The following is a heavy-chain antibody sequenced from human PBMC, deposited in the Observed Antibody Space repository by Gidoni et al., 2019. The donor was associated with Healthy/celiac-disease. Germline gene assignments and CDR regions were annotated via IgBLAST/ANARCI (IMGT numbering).Heavy chain of an antibody. J-gene: IGHJ6*02. CDR3: ARLVGDCSSTSCYTLKGMDV. Sequence: QLQLHQSGPALVKPSETLSLTCPVSGRSISSSRSYLGLIRPPPGKGLEWIWSISYSGSTYYNPSLKSRVTISVDTAKNQCALKLRSVTAEDTAVYYCARLVGDCSSTSCYTLKGMDVWGQGTTVTVSS. CDR2: ISYSGST. CDR1: GRSISSSRSY. V-gene: IGHV4-39*01. D-gene: IGHD2-2*02.